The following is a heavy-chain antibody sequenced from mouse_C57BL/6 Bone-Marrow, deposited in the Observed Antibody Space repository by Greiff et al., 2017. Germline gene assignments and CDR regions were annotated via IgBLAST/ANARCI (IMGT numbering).Heavy chain of an antibody. CDR2: INPYNGGT. D-gene: IGHD1-1*01. J-gene: IGHJ1*03. V-gene: IGHV1-19*01. CDR1: GYTFTDYY. Sequence: EVQLQQSGPVLVKPGASVKMSCKASGYTFTDYYMNWVKQSHGKSLEWIGVINPYNGGTSYNQKFKGKATLTVDKSSSTAYMELTSLTSEDSAFYYCAPITTVVAPYFDVWGTGTTVTVSS. CDR3: APITTVVAPYFDV.